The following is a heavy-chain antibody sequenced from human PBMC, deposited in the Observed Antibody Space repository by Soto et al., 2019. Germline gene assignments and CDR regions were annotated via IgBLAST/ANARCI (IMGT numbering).Heavy chain of an antibody. Sequence: QVQLVESGGGVVQPGRSLRLSCAASGFTFSSYAMHWVRQAPGKGLEWVAVISYDGSNKYYADSVKGRFTISRDNSKNTLYLQMNSLRAEDTAVDYCARERPIVKGYYYGMDVWGQGITVTVSS. D-gene: IGHD3-16*02. CDR2: ISYDGSNK. V-gene: IGHV3-30-3*01. J-gene: IGHJ6*02. CDR1: GFTFSSYA. CDR3: ARERPIVKGYYYGMDV.